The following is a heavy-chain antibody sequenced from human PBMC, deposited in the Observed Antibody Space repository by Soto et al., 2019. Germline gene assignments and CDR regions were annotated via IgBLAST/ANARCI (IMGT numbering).Heavy chain of an antibody. CDR3: ERGVTDATRGDH. J-gene: IGHJ4*02. D-gene: IGHD2-21*02. CDR2: IIPILDTA. Sequence: QVQLVQSGAEVKKPGSSVKVSCKASGGTFTSYTINWVRQAPGQGLEWMGRIIPILDTANYAQKFQGRVTVTADKSTGTAFMELTSLRSEDTAVYYCERGVTDATRGDHWGQGTLVTVSS. CDR1: GGTFTSYT. V-gene: IGHV1-69*08.